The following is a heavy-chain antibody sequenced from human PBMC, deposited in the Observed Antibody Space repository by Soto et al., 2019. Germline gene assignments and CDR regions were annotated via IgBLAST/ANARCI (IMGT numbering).Heavy chain of an antibody. D-gene: IGHD3-9*01. V-gene: IGHV3-23*01. CDR1: GFTFSSYA. CDR2: ISGSGGST. CDR3: AKNVWGITIFGGMDV. J-gene: IGHJ6*02. Sequence: EVPLLESGGGLVQPGGSLRLSCAASGFTFSSYAMSWVRQAPGKGLEWVSAISGSGGSTYYADSVKGRFTISRDNSTNTLYLQMNRLRAEDTAVYYCAKNVWGITIFGGMDVWGQGTTVTVSS.